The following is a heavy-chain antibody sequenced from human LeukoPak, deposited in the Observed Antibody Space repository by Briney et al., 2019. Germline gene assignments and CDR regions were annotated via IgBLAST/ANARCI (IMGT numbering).Heavy chain of an antibody. CDR1: GFTFSSYS. CDR2: ISSSSSYI. D-gene: IGHD3-10*01. V-gene: IGHV3-21*01. J-gene: IGHJ3*02. CDR3: ARHGDAFDI. Sequence: GGSLRLSCAASGFTFSSYSMNRVRQAPGKGLEWVSFISSSSSYIYYADSVKGRFTISRDNAKNSLYLQMNSLRAEDTAVYYCARHGDAFDIWGQGTMVTVSS.